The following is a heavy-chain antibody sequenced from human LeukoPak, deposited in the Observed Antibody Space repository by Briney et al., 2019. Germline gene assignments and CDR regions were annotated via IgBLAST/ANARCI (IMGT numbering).Heavy chain of an antibody. CDR2: IYHSGST. CDR1: GGSISSGGYY. D-gene: IGHD3-3*01. V-gene: IGHV4-30-2*01. CDR3: AREGLVSSYYDFWSGYPDPL. J-gene: IGHJ4*02. Sequence: SETLSLTCTVSGGSISSGGYYWSWIRQPPGKGLEWIGYIYHSGSTYYNPSLKSRVTISVDRSKNQFSLKLSSVTAADTAVYYCAREGLVSSYYDFWSGYPDPLWGQGTLVTVSS.